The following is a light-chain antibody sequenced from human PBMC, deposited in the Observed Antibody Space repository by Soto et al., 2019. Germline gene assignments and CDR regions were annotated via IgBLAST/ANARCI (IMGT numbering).Light chain of an antibody. CDR2: DAS. CDR1: QSVGSNK. CDR3: QQDGSTPLT. Sequence: EIVLTQSPGTLSLSPGERATLSCRASQSVGSNKLAWYQQKRGQAPRFLMYDASTRATGIPDRFSCSGSGTDFTLTISRLEPEDFAVYYCQQDGSTPLTFGGGTKVEIK. J-gene: IGKJ4*01. V-gene: IGKV3-20*01.